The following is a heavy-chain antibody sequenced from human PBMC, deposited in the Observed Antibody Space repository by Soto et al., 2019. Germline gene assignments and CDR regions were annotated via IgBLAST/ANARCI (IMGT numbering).Heavy chain of an antibody. Sequence: QVQLVESGGGVVQPGRSLRLSCAASGFTFSSYGMHWVRQAPGKGLEWVAVISYDGSNKYYADSVKGRFTISRDNSKKTTYLQMKSRRAEDTAVYYCAKDLDCVVRGDLHYYGMDVWGQGTTVTVSS. J-gene: IGHJ6*02. CDR2: ISYDGSNK. D-gene: IGHD3-10*01. CDR1: GFTFSSYG. CDR3: AKDLDCVVRGDLHYYGMDV. V-gene: IGHV3-30*18.